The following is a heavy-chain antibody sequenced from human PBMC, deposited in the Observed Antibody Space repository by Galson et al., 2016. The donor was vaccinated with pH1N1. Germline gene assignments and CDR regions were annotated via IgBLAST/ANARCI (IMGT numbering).Heavy chain of an antibody. Sequence: SLRLSCAASGFTFSTFAMTWVRQAPGKGLEWVANINQDDSKKNYVASVRGRFTISRDNAKNSLFLQMNSLRVEDTAVYYCASKLYGDPNYWGQGALVTVSS. D-gene: IGHD4-17*01. J-gene: IGHJ4*02. CDR3: ASKLYGDPNY. CDR2: INQDDSKK. V-gene: IGHV3-7*03. CDR1: GFTFSTFA.